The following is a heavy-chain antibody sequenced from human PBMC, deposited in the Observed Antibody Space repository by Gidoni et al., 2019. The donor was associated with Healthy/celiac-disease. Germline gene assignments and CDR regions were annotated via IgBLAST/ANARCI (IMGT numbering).Heavy chain of an antibody. CDR3: AVVVPTPYYYMDV. CDR1: VCSISSSSYY. CDR2: IYYSGST. Sequence: QLQLQESGPGLVKPSETLSLTCTVPVCSISSSSYYWGWIRQPPGKGLEWIGSIYYSGSTYYTPSRKSRVTISVDTSKNKFSLKLSSVTAADTAVYYCAVVVPTPYYYMDVWGKGTTVTVSS. D-gene: IGHD2-2*01. V-gene: IGHV4-39*01. J-gene: IGHJ6*03.